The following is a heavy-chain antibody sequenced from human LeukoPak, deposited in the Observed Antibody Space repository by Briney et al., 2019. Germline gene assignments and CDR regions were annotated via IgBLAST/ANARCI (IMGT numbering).Heavy chain of an antibody. V-gene: IGHV3-13*01. CDR1: GFTFSAHA. D-gene: IGHD1-26*01. J-gene: IGHJ4*02. Sequence: TGGSLRLSCAASGFTFSAHAMHWVRQPTGKGLEWVSAIGTGGDTFHPGSVKGRFTISRENVKNSLYLQMNSLRAEDTAVYYCARQMTPHGNFDYWGQGTLVTVSS. CDR3: ARQMTPHGNFDY. CDR2: IGTGGDT.